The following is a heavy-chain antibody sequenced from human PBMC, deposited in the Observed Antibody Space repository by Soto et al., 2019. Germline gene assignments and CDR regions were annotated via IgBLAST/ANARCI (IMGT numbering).Heavy chain of an antibody. CDR2: ISGSGGST. CDR3: AKGQYSGVAGGLDY. Sequence: EVHLLESGGGLVQPGGSRRLSCAASGLTFKSYAMSWVRQAPGKGLEWVSGISGSGGSTDYADSVKGRFTISRDNSKNTLYLQMNSLRVEVTALYYCAKGQYSGVAGGLDYWGQGTLVTVSS. V-gene: IGHV3-23*01. D-gene: IGHD1-26*01. CDR1: GLTFKSYA. J-gene: IGHJ4*02.